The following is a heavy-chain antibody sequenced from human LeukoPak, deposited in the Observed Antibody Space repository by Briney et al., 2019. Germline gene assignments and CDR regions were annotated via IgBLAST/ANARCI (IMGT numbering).Heavy chain of an antibody. D-gene: IGHD4-11*01. CDR3: ARDTEAVTFDY. CDR1: GGSVISGSYY. J-gene: IGHJ4*02. CDR2: IYYGGST. Sequence: PSETLSLTCTVSGGSVISGSYYWSWIRQPPGKGLEWIGYIYYGGSTNYNPSLKSRVTMSVDTSKNQFSLKLSSVTAADTAVYYCARDTEAVTFDYWGQGTLVTVSS. V-gene: IGHV4-61*01.